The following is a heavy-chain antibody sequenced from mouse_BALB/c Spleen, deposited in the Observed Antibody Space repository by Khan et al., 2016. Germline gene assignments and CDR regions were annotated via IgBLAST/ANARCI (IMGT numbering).Heavy chain of an antibody. CDR1: GFTFSSFG. V-gene: IGHV5-17*02. CDR3: ARRCGDYYAMGY. J-gene: IGHJ4*01. CDR2: ISRGSSTI. Sequence: EVELVESGGGLVQPGGSRKLSCAASGFTFSSFGMHWVRQAPEKGLEWVAYISRGSSTIYYADTVKGRFTISRDNPKNTLFMQRSSQRSEDTAMSSCARRCGDYYAMGYWGQGTSVTVSS.